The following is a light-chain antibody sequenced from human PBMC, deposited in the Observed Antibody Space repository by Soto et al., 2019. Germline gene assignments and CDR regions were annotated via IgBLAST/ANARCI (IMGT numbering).Light chain of an antibody. V-gene: IGKV1-8*01. CDR1: QGISSY. CDR3: RQYYSYPLT. Sequence: AIRMTQSPSSFSASTGDRVTITCRASQGISSYLAWYQQKPGKAPKLLIYAASTLQSGVPSRFSGSGSGTDFTLTISCLQSEDFATYYCRQYYSYPLTFGGGTKV. J-gene: IGKJ4*01. CDR2: AAS.